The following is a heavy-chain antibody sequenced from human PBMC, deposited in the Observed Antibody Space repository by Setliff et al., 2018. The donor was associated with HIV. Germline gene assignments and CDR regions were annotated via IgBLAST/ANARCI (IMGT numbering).Heavy chain of an antibody. CDR3: ARDFVTGWLPLRPLDS. J-gene: IGHJ4*02. CDR1: GGTFSSYD. Sequence: GASVKVSCKASGGTFSSYDISWVRQAPGQGLEWMGRIIPVFGETNYAQKFQDRVTLTTDTFASTAYMELRSLTSDDTAMYYCARDFVTGWLPLRPLDSWGQGTLVTVSS. V-gene: IGHV1-69*05. D-gene: IGHD3-22*01. CDR2: IIPVFGET.